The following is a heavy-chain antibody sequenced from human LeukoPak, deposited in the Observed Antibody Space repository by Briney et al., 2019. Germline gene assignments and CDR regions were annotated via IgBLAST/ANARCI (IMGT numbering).Heavy chain of an antibody. J-gene: IGHJ3*02. Sequence: ASVKVSCKASGYTFNSYGISWVRQAPGQGLEWMGWISAYNGNTNYAQKLQGRVTMTTDTSTSTAYMELRSLRSDDTAVYYCAREARIAAAGPDAFDIWGQGAMVTVSS. D-gene: IGHD6-13*01. CDR2: ISAYNGNT. CDR1: GYTFNSYG. V-gene: IGHV1-18*01. CDR3: AREARIAAAGPDAFDI.